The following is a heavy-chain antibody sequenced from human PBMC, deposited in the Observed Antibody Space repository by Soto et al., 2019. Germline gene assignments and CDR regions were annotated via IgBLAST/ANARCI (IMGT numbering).Heavy chain of an antibody. V-gene: IGHV3-9*01. CDR2: ISWNSGSI. Sequence: GGSLRLSCAASGFTFDDYAMHWVRQAPWKGLEWVSGISWNSGSIGYADSVKGRFTISRDNAKNSLYLQMNSLRAEDTALYYCARGDGGLGYYYMDVWGKGTTVTVSS. CDR3: ARGDGGLGYYYMDV. J-gene: IGHJ6*03. CDR1: GFTFDDYA. D-gene: IGHD2-15*01.